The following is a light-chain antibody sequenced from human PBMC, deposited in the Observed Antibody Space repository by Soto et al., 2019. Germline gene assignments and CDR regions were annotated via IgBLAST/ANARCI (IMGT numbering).Light chain of an antibody. J-gene: IGKJ4*01. Sequence: IQMTESPSSLSASVGDRVAITCRASQSISGYLNWYQQKPGKAPKLLIYDASSLESGVPSRFSGSGSGTEFTLTISSLQPDDFATYCCQQYNSYSLTFGGGTKVDI. V-gene: IGKV1-5*01. CDR2: DAS. CDR1: QSISGY. CDR3: QQYNSYSLT.